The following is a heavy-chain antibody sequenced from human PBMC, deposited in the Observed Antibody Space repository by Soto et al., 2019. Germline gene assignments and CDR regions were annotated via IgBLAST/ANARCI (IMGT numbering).Heavy chain of an antibody. J-gene: IGHJ3*02. CDR2: ISGSGGST. D-gene: IGHD2-15*01. CDR3: AKDLNGFGEGDCSGGSCYEAAFDI. Sequence: PGGSLTLSCAASGFTFSSYAMSWVRQAPGKGLEWVSAISGSGGSTYYADSVKGRFTISRDNSKNTLYLQMNSLRAEDTAVYYCAKDLNGFGEGDCSGGSCYEAAFDIWGQVTMVTVS. V-gene: IGHV3-23*01. CDR1: GFTFSSYA.